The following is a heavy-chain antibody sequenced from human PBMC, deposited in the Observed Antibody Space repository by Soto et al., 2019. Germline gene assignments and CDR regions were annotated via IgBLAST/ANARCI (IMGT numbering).Heavy chain of an antibody. CDR1: GFTFKSAW. D-gene: IGHD6-19*01. J-gene: IGHJ4*02. Sequence: EVQLVESGGGLVEPGGSLRLSCAASGFTFKSAWMNWVRQAPGKGLEWVGRIYSRADGGTTDYAAPVKGRFTISRDDSEDTQFLQMSNLKTEDTAVYFCATEQTFSSGCFDSWGQGTLVTVSS. V-gene: IGHV3-15*07. CDR3: ATEQTFSSGCFDS. CDR2: IYSRADGGTT.